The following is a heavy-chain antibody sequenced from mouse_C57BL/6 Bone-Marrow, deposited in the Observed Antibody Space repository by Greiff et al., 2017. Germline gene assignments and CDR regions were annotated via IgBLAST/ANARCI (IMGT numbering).Heavy chain of an antibody. J-gene: IGHJ1*03. CDR3: AKLSSTVVATRYFDV. CDR2: ISYSGST. CDR1: GYSITSDY. D-gene: IGHD1-1*01. Sequence: DVQLQESGPGLAKPSQTLSLTCSVTGYSITSDYWNWIRKFPGNKLEYMGYISYSGSTYYNPSLKSRISITRDTSKNQYYLQLNSVTTEDTATYYCAKLSSTVVATRYFDVWGTGTTVTVSS. V-gene: IGHV3-8*01.